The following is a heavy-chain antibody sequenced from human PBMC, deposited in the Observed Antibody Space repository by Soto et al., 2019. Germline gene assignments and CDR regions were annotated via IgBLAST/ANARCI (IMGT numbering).Heavy chain of an antibody. V-gene: IGHV3-11*01. CDR1: GFSFSDYY. D-gene: IGHD3-10*01. Sequence: QVQLVESGGGLVKPGGSLRISCAASGFSFSDYYMNWIRQAPGKGLEWLVYISTSGSTTYYADSVKGRFTVSRDNAQNTLYMQMTSLRDEDTAVYYCAMSNGVPLDYWGQGTLVTVSS. J-gene: IGHJ4*02. CDR3: AMSNGVPLDY. CDR2: ISTSGSTT.